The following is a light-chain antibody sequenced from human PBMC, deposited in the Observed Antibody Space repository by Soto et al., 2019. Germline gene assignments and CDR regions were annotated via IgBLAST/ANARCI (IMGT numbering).Light chain of an antibody. CDR2: GAS. CDR3: QQYGSSPFT. Sequence: EIVLTQSPGTLALSPGERATLSCRASQSVNNNYLTWYQQKRGQAPRLLIHGASSRATGIPDRFSGSGSGTDFTRTISRLEPEDFAVYYCQQYGSSPFTFGPGTKVCIK. V-gene: IGKV3-20*01. CDR1: QSVNNNY. J-gene: IGKJ3*01.